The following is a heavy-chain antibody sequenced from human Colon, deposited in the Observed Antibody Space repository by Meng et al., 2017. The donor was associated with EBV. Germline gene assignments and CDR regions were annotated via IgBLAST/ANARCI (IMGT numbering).Heavy chain of an antibody. Sequence: QVQLKQWGAGLLRLSETLSLTCTVPGGSITNGSYYWGWIRQPPGKGLEWIGNIYYSGNTYYNPSLKSRVTISVDTSKNQFSLKLSSVTAADTALYYCATTKYDSGSYNWFDPWGQGTLVTVSS. CDR1: GGSITNGSYY. V-gene: IGHV4-39*07. CDR2: IYYSGNT. CDR3: ATTKYDSGSYNWFDP. J-gene: IGHJ5*02. D-gene: IGHD3-10*01.